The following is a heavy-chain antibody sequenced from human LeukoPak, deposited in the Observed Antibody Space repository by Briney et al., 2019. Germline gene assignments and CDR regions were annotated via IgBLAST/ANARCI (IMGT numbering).Heavy chain of an antibody. CDR3: AREIFGSGSYPDY. V-gene: IGHV3-7*01. J-gene: IGHJ4*02. CDR1: GFTFSSYW. Sequence: GGSLRLSCAASGFTFSSYWMTWVRQTPGKGLEWVANIKEDGSDKYYADSMKGRFTISRDNTKKSLYLQMNSLTAEDTAVYYCAREIFGSGSYPDYWGQGSLVIVSS. CDR2: IKEDGSDK. D-gene: IGHD3-10*01.